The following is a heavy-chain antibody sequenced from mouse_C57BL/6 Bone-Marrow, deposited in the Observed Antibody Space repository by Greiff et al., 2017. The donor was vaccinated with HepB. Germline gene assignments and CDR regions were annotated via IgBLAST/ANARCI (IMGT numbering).Heavy chain of an antibody. D-gene: IGHD2-3*01. CDR3: TPGGYYERFFAY. V-gene: IGHV14-4*01. CDR2: IDPENGDT. J-gene: IGHJ3*01. Sequence: EVQLQQSGAELVRPGASVKLSCTASGSNFNDAYMHWVKQRPEQGLEWIGWIDPENGDTEYASKFQGKATITADTSSNTAYLQLSSLPSEDTADYYGTPGGYYERFFAYWGQGTLVTVSA. CDR1: GSNFNDAY.